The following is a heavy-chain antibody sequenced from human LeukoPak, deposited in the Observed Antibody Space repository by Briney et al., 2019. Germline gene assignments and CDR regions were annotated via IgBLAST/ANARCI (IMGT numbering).Heavy chain of an antibody. CDR3: ASPTTIFGVVTSYYFDY. V-gene: IGHV3-53*01. CDR1: GFTFSTNY. Sequence: GGSLRLSCAASGFTFSTNYMRWVRQAPGKGLEWVSVIYSGGTTYYADSVRGRFTISRDNSKNTLYLQMDSLRAEDTAMYYCASPTTIFGVVTSYYFDYWGEGTLVTAS. CDR2: IYSGGTT. D-gene: IGHD3-3*01. J-gene: IGHJ4*02.